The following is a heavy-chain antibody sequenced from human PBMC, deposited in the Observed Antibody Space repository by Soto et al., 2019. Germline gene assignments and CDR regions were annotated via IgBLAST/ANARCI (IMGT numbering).Heavy chain of an antibody. CDR3: ARPPCDSSGYYPN. D-gene: IGHD3-22*01. Sequence: EVQLVESGGGLVQPGGSLRLSCAASGFTFSDHYMDWVRQTPGKGLEWVGRTRNKANSYTTEYAASVKGRFTISRADSKVSLYLQMKSLKTEDTAVYYCARPPCDSSGYYPNWGQGTLVTVSS. V-gene: IGHV3-72*01. CDR2: TRNKANSYTT. J-gene: IGHJ4*02. CDR1: GFTFSDHY.